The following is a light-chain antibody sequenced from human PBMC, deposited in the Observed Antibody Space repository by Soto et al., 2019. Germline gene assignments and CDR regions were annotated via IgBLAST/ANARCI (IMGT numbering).Light chain of an antibody. CDR3: QQYGASPLT. J-gene: IGKJ4*01. Sequence: EKVMTQSPATLSVSPGERATLSCRASESVSTNLAWYHQKPGQAPRLLIYGASTRATGVPARFSGGGSGTEFTLTISKLEPEDSAVYYCQQYGASPLTFGGGTKVDIK. V-gene: IGKV3-15*01. CDR1: ESVSTN. CDR2: GAS.